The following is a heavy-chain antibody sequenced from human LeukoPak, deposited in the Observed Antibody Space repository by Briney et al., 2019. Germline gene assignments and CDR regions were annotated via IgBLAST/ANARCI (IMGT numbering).Heavy chain of an antibody. CDR1: GGSISSYY. CDR3: ARDVSSTSPASGWFDP. J-gene: IGHJ5*02. D-gene: IGHD2-2*01. CDR2: IYYSGST. Sequence: PSETLSLTCTVSGGSISSYYWSWIRQPPGKGLEWIRYIYYSGSTNYNPSLKSRVTISVDTSKNQFSLKLSSVTAADTAVYYCARDVSSTSPASGWFDPWGQGTLVTVSS. V-gene: IGHV4-59*01.